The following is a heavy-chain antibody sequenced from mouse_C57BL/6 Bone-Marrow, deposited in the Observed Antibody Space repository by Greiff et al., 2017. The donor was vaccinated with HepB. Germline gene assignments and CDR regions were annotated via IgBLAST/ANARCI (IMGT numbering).Heavy chain of an antibody. V-gene: IGHV2-5*01. J-gene: IGHJ3*01. CDR1: GFSLTSYG. D-gene: IGHD2-4*01. CDR3: AKKDYGVAGFAY. Sequence: QVQLQQSGPGLVQPSQSLSITCTVSGFSLTSYGVHWVRQSPGKGLEWLGVIWSGGSTDYNAAFMSRLSITKDNSKGQVFFKMNSLRADDTAVYYCAKKDYGVAGFAYWGQGTLVTVSA. CDR2: IWSGGST.